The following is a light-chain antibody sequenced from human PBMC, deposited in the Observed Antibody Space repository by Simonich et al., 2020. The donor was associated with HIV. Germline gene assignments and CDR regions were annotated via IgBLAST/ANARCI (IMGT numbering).Light chain of an antibody. J-gene: IGKJ1*01. CDR2: WTS. CDR1: QSVLYSSNNKNY. CDR3: QQYYSTPA. V-gene: IGKV4-1*01. Sequence: DIVMTQSPDSLAVSLGERATINCKSSQSVLYSSNNKNYLAWYQQKPGQPPKLLIYWTSPRESGVPDRFSVSGSGTDFTLTISSLQAEDVAVYYCQQYYSTPAFGQGTKVEIK.